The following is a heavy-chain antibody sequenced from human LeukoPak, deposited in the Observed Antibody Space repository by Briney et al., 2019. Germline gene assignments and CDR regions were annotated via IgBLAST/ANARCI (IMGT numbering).Heavy chain of an antibody. D-gene: IGHD6-19*01. CDR3: ARDRGLLYGSSGCLDS. CDR2: NNPSTGTT. CDR1: GYTLTSYY. V-gene: IGHV1-46*01. J-gene: IGHJ4*02. Sequence: ASVKVSCKTSGYTLTSYYMHWVRQAPGQGLEWMGLNNPSTGTTAYAQTFQGRVTMTRDASTSTVYMELSSLTSEDTAVYFCARDRGLLYGSSGCLDSWGQGTLVTVSS.